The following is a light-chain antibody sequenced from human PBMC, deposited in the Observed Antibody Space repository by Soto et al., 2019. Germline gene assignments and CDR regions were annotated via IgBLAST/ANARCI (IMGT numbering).Light chain of an antibody. CDR1: QAIGNS. V-gene: IGKV1-33*01. CDR3: QQYDNLPYT. CDR2: GTS. Sequence: DIQMTQSPSSLSASVGDSVTITCRTSQAIGNSLNWYQQKPGKAPSLLVYGTSTLQSGVPSRFSGSGSGTDFTFTISSLQPEDIATYYCQQYDNLPYTFGQGTKVDIK. J-gene: IGKJ2*01.